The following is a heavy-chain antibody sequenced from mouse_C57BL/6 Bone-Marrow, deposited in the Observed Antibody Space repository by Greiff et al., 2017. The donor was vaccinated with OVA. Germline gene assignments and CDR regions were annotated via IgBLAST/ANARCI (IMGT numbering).Heavy chain of an antibody. Sequence: QVQLQQPGAELVMPGASVKLSCKASGYTFTSYWMHWVKQRPGQGLEWIGEIDPSDGYTNYNQKFKGKSTLTVATSSRTASMQPRSLTSEDSAVYDCASEGYSNLFAYWGQGTPVTVSA. CDR3: ASEGYSNLFAY. CDR1: GYTFTSYW. CDR2: IDPSDGYT. J-gene: IGHJ3*01. V-gene: IGHV1-69*01. D-gene: IGHD2-5*01.